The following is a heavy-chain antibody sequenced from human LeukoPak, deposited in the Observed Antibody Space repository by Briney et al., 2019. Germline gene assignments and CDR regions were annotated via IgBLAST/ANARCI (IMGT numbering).Heavy chain of an antibody. Sequence: PGGSLRLSCAASGFTFSDYYMSWIRQAPGKGLEWVSYISSRDGYTNYADSVKGRFTISRDNVKNSLYLQMNSLRAEDTAVYYCAKDRTVVGATSFDYWGLGTLVTVSS. CDR2: ISSRDGYT. D-gene: IGHD1-26*01. J-gene: IGHJ4*02. V-gene: IGHV3-11*06. CDR3: AKDRTVVGATSFDY. CDR1: GFTFSDYY.